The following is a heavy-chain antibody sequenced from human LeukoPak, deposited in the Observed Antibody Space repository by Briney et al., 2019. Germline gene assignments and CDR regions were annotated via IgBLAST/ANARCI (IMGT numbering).Heavy chain of an antibody. CDR1: GYTFTSYG. J-gene: IGHJ4*02. CDR3: ARDRASRGSGSKH. Sequence: ASVKVSCKASGYTFTSYGISWVRQAPGQGLEWMGWISAYNGNTNYAQKLQGRVTMTTDTSTSTACMELRSLRSDDTAVYYCARDRASRGSGSKHWGQGTLVTVSS. V-gene: IGHV1-18*01. CDR2: ISAYNGNT. D-gene: IGHD3-10*01.